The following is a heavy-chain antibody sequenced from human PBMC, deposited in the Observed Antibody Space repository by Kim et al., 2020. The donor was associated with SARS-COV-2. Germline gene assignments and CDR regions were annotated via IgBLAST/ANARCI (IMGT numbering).Heavy chain of an antibody. J-gene: IGHJ1*01. D-gene: IGHD3-22*01. Sequence: SVKGRFTKSRNNAKNTLYLQMNSLNPEDAAVYYCARAGDYDISGDYGFYHHWAQGALVTVSS. CDR3: ARAGDYDISGDYGFYHH. V-gene: IGHV3-74*01.